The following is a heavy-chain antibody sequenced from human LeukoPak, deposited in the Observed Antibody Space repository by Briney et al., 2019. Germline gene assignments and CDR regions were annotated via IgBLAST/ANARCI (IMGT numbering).Heavy chain of an antibody. V-gene: IGHV1-2*02. Sequence: GASVKVSCKASGYTFTAYHIHWVRQAPGQGLEWMGWINTNNGGTNYAQKFQGSVTMTRDTSISTAYMELSRLRSDDTAMYYCARDYYDSSRHRFDYWGQGTLVTVSS. D-gene: IGHD3-22*01. CDR3: ARDYYDSSRHRFDY. CDR1: GYTFTAYH. CDR2: INTNNGGT. J-gene: IGHJ4*02.